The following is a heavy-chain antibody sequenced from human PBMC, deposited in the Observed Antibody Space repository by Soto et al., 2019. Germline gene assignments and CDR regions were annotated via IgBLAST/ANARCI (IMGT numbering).Heavy chain of an antibody. D-gene: IGHD2-21*02. CDR3: ARVGYCGGDCGAFDI. CDR1: GGSMSSYY. Sequence: QVQLQESGPGLVKSSETLSLTCTVSGGSMSSYYWNWVRQTAGKGLEWIGHIYSSGSAKYNPSLRGRVTMSVDTAKSQFSLNLTSVTAADTAVYYCARVGYCGGDCGAFDIWGQWTMVSVSS. V-gene: IGHV4-4*07. CDR2: IYSSGSA. J-gene: IGHJ3*02.